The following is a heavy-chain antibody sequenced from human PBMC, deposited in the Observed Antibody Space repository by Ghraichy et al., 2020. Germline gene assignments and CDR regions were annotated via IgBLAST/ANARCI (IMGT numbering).Heavy chain of an antibody. Sequence: ASVKVSCKASGSPFINYDINWVRQSPGQVLEWMGWISTDNGDTNYAQKLQGRVTMTSDTSSSTAYMELRSLRSDDTAVYYCAREMFPRRPWFDPWGQGTLVTVS. V-gene: IGHV1-18*01. CDR1: GSPFINYD. CDR2: ISTDNGDT. CDR3: AREMFPRRPWFDP. D-gene: IGHD3-10*02. J-gene: IGHJ5*02.